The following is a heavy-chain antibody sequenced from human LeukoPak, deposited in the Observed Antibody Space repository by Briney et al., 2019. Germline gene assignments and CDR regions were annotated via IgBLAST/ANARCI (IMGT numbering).Heavy chain of an antibody. Sequence: GGSLRLSCAASGFSFSSYSMNWVRQAPGKGLEWVSSITTSSSYIYYADSVKGRFTISRENAKNSLYLQMNSLRAGDTAVYYCARDRGRYYMDVWGKGTTVTISS. D-gene: IGHD6-25*01. CDR1: GFSFSSYS. CDR3: ARDRGRYYMDV. V-gene: IGHV3-21*01. J-gene: IGHJ6*03. CDR2: ITTSSSYI.